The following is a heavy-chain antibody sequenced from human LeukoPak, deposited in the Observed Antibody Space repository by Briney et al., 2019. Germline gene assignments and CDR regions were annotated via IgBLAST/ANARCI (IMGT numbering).Heavy chain of an antibody. CDR3: ARGTTAFDI. D-gene: IGHD1-7*01. Sequence: SQTLSLTCAISGDSVSSNSAAWNWLRQSPSRGLEWLGRTYYRSKWNNDYAVSVKSRIIINPDTSKNQFSLQLNSVAPEDTAVYYCARGTTAFDIWGQGTMVTVSS. J-gene: IGHJ3*02. V-gene: IGHV6-1*01. CDR1: GDSVSSNSAA. CDR2: TYYRSKWNN.